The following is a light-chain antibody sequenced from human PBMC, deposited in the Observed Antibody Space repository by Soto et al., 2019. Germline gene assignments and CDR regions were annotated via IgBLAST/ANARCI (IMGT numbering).Light chain of an antibody. Sequence: ETVLTQSPGTLSLSPGETATLSCGASQTVTSNYLAWYQQKPGQAPRLLIYGASTRATDIPATFTGSGSGTEFTLTISSLQSEDIAVYYCQQYNKWPQTCGQGTKVDIK. V-gene: IGKV3-15*01. CDR2: GAS. J-gene: IGKJ1*01. CDR3: QQYNKWPQT. CDR1: QTVTSN.